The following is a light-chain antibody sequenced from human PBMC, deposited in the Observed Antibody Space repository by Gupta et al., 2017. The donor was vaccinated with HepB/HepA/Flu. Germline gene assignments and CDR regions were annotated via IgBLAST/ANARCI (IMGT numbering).Light chain of an antibody. J-gene: IGLJ2*01. CDR3: NSRDSSGNHLV. CDR2: GKD. Sequence: SSELTQDPAVSVALGQTVRITCQGDSLRSYFASWYQQKPGQAPVLVIYGKDNRPSGIPDRFSGSSSGITASLTITGAQEEDEADYYCNSRDSSGNHLVFGGGTKLTVL. CDR1: SLRSYF. V-gene: IGLV3-19*01.